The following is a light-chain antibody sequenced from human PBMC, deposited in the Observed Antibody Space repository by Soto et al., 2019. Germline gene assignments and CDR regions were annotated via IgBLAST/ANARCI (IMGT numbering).Light chain of an antibody. CDR2: GAS. CDR1: QSVSNN. V-gene: IGKV3-15*01. CDR3: QQYNNWPRT. Sequence: EIVMTQSPATLSVSPGERATLSCRASQSVSNNLAWYQQKPGQAPRLLIYGASTRATGIPARFSGSGSGTEFTLTISSLQSEDFELYYCQQYNNWPRTFGQGTKVDIK. J-gene: IGKJ1*01.